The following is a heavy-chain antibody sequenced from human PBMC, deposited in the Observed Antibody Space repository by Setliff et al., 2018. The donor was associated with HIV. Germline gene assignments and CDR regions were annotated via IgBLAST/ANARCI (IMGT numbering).Heavy chain of an antibody. Sequence: SETLSLTCTVSSYSISTDDFWGWIRQPPGKGLEWIGSTYYNPSLKSRVTISVDTSENQFSLKLSSVTAADTAVYYCARDGYSSSWYVISGSFDYWGRGILVTVSS. CDR3: ARDGYSSSWYVISGSFDY. CDR2: T. CDR1: SYSISTDDF. D-gene: IGHD6-13*01. J-gene: IGHJ4*02. V-gene: IGHV4-38-2*02.